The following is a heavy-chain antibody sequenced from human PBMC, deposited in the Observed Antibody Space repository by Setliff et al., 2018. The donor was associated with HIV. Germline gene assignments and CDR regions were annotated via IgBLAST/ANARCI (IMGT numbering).Heavy chain of an antibody. CDR2: IIHSGGT. CDR3: ARGGLGLVGAIDY. D-gene: IGHD2-15*01. CDR1: GGSFSGYY. Sequence: SETLSLTCTVYGGSFSGYYWTWIRQPPGRGLEWIGEIIHSGGTNYNRSLKSRVTISVDTSKNQFSRKLSYVTAADTAVYYCARGGLGLVGAIDYWSQGTLVTVSS. J-gene: IGHJ4*02. V-gene: IGHV4-34*01.